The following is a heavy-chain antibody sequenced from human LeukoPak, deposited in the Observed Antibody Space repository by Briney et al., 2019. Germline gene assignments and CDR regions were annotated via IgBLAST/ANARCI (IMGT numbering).Heavy chain of an antibody. CDR1: GFTFSNYA. Sequence: GGSLRLSCAASGFTFSNYAMTWVRQAPGKGLEWVSGISGSGSSTYYADPVKGRFTISRDNSKNTLYLQMNSLRAEDTAVYYCAKASLHYYDSSGSDYWGQGTLVTVSS. CDR2: ISGSGSST. D-gene: IGHD3-22*01. J-gene: IGHJ4*02. CDR3: AKASLHYYDSSGSDY. V-gene: IGHV3-23*01.